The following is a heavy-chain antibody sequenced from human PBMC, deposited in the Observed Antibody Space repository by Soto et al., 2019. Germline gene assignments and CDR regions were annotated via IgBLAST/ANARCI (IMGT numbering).Heavy chain of an antibody. CDR2: ISGSGDSS. D-gene: IGHD2-15*01. V-gene: IGHV3-23*01. Sequence: EVQLLDSGGGLVQPGGSLRLSCAASGFTFSTYAMSWVRQAPGKGLEWVSTISGSGDSSYYATSVKGRFTISRDNSRNTLDLQMSSLRVEDTAVYYCAKGGEGSCSQTSCLYFSDSWGQGTLVTVSS. J-gene: IGHJ4*02. CDR1: GFTFSTYA. CDR3: AKGGEGSCSQTSCLYFSDS.